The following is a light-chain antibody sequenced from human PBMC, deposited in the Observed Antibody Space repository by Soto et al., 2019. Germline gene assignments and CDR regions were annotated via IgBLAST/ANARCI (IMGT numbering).Light chain of an antibody. CDR1: QSLSSS. CDR3: QQRAYWHPYT. J-gene: IGKJ2*01. CDR2: DSF. Sequence: EIVLTQSPATLSLSPGERATLSCRASQSLSSSLAWYQQKPGQAPRLLIYDSFNRNSGTPARFSGSGSGTDFTLTISSVEPKDFAIYYCQQRAYWHPYTFGRGTKLEIK. V-gene: IGKV3-11*01.